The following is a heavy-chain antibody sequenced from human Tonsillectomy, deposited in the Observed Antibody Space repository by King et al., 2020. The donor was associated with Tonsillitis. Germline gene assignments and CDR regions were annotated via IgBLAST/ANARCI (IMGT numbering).Heavy chain of an antibody. J-gene: IGHJ4*02. Sequence: QLQESGPGLVKPSQTLSLSCTVSGDSINSGPYYWTWIRQPAGKGLEWIGRISSSGSTNSNPSLKSRVTISVDTSENQFSLKLSSVTAADTAVYYCAREDFGDYPYWGQGTLVTVSS. CDR2: ISSSGST. CDR3: AREDFGDYPY. D-gene: IGHD4-17*01. CDR1: GDSINSGPYY. V-gene: IGHV4-61*02.